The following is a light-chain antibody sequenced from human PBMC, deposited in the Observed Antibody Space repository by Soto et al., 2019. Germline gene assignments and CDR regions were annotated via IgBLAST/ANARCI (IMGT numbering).Light chain of an antibody. J-gene: IGLJ2*01. CDR3: AAWDDSLTGVV. Sequence: QSVLTQPPSASGTPGQRVTIACSGSSSNIGSNTVNWYQQLPGTAPKVLIYSNNQRPSGVPDRFSGSKSATSASLAISGLQSDDEAEYYCAAWDDSLTGVVFGGGTKLTVL. CDR1: SSNIGSNT. V-gene: IGLV1-44*01. CDR2: SNN.